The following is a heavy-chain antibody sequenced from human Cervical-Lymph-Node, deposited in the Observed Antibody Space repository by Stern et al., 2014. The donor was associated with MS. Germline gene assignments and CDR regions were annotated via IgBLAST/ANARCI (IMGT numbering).Heavy chain of an antibody. Sequence: VQLVQSGAEVKKPGSSVKVSCKASGGTFSSYAISRVRPAPGQGLEWIGGIIPIFGTANYAQKFQGRVTITADESTSTAYMELSSLRSEDTAVYYCASPRAGYGSGSYSFDYWGQGTLVTVSS. CDR2: IIPIFGTA. CDR1: GGTFSSYA. D-gene: IGHD3-10*01. CDR3: ASPRAGYGSGSYSFDY. V-gene: IGHV1-69*01. J-gene: IGHJ4*02.